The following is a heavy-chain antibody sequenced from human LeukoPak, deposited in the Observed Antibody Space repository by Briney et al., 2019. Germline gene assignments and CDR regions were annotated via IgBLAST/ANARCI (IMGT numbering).Heavy chain of an antibody. D-gene: IGHD3-22*01. Sequence: GGSLRLSCAASGFTFSSYAMSWVRPAPGKGLEWVSAISGSGGSTYYADSVKGRFTISRANSKNPPYLQMNSLRAEDTVVYYCGKDDSSGYYDVGISYWGQGTLVTVSS. CDR1: GFTFSSYA. CDR2: ISGSGGST. V-gene: IGHV3-23*01. CDR3: GKDDSSGYYDVGISY. J-gene: IGHJ4*02.